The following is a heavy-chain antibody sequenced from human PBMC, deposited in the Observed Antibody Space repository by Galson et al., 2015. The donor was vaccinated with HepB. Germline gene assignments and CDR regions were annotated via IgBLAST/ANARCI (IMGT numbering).Heavy chain of an antibody. D-gene: IGHD6-13*01. J-gene: IGHJ3*02. CDR3: TRRVPQSIAAAGIDAFDI. CDR1: GFTFSGSA. CDR2: IRSKVNNYAT. V-gene: IGHV3-73*01. Sequence: SLRLSCAASGFTFSGSAMHWVRQASGKGLEWVGRIRSKVNNYATACAASVKGRFTISRDDSKNTAYLQMNSLETEDTAVYYCTRRVPQSIAAAGIDAFDIWGQGTMVTVSS.